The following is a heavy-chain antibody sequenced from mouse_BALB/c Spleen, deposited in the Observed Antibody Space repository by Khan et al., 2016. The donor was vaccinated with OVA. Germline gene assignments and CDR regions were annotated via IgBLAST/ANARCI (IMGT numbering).Heavy chain of an antibody. CDR1: GFSLSRYN. CDR3: ARAYYRYDGYYAMDY. J-gene: IGHJ4*01. CDR2: IWGGGGT. V-gene: IGHV2-6-4*01. Sequence: VELVESGPGLVAPSQSLSITCTVSGFSLSRYNIHWVRQPPGKGLEWLGMIWGGGGTDYNSTLKSRLSIRKDNSKSQVLLKMNSLQNDDTAIYYCARAYYRYDGYYAMDYWGQGTSVTVSS. D-gene: IGHD2-14*01.